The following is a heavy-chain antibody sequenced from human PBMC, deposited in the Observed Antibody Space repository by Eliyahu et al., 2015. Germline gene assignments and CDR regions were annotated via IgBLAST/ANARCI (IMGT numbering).Heavy chain of an antibody. D-gene: IGHD3-3*01. Sequence: EVQLVESGGGLVQPGGSLRLSCAASGFTFSSYWMSWVRQAPGKGLEWVANIKQDGSEKYYVDSVKGRFTISRDNAKNSLYLQMNSLRAEDTAVYYCARDVFGVVIPGTGYWGQGTLVTVSS. CDR2: IKQDGSEK. CDR3: ARDVFGVVIPGTGY. J-gene: IGHJ4*02. V-gene: IGHV3-7*01. CDR1: GFTFSSYW.